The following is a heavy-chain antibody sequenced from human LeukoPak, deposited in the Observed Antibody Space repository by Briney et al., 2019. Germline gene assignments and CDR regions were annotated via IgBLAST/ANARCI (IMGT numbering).Heavy chain of an antibody. CDR3: ATPRIVGATLDYFDY. D-gene: IGHD1-26*01. Sequence: GASVKVSCKVSGYTLTELSMHWVRQAPGKGLEWMGGFDPEDGETIYAQKFQGRVTMTEDTSTDTAYMELSSLRSEDTAVYYCATPRIVGATLDYFDYWGQGTLVTVSS. CDR1: GYTLTELS. CDR2: FDPEDGET. J-gene: IGHJ4*02. V-gene: IGHV1-24*01.